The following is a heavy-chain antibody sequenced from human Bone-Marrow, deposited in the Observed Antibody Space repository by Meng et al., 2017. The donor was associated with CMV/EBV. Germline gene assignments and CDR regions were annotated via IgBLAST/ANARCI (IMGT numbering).Heavy chain of an antibody. Sequence: GSLRLSCAVYGGSFSGYYWSWIRQPPGKGLEWIGYVFYTGSTNYKPSVKSRVTISVDTSKNQFSLKLSSVTAADTAVYYCATGPSSSLDYWGQGTLVTVSS. J-gene: IGHJ4*02. CDR2: VFYTGST. D-gene: IGHD6-13*01. CDR3: ATGPSSSLDY. CDR1: GGSFSGYY. V-gene: IGHV4-59*12.